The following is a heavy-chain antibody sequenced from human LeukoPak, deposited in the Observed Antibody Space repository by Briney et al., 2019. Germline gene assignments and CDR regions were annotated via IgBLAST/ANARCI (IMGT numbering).Heavy chain of an antibody. Sequence: ASVKVSCKASGGTFSSYAISWVRQAPGQGLEWMGGIIPIFGTANYAQKFQGRVTITTDESTSTDYMELSSLRSEDTAVYYCARGVAAAGTEFDYWGQGTLVTVSS. CDR2: IIPIFGTA. D-gene: IGHD6-13*01. V-gene: IGHV1-69*05. J-gene: IGHJ4*02. CDR3: ARGVAAAGTEFDY. CDR1: GGTFSSYA.